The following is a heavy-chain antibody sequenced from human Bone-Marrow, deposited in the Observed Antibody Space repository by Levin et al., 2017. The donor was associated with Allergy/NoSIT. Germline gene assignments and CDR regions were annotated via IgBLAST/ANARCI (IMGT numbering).Heavy chain of an antibody. CDR3: ARGVFDQPFHT. Sequence: PGGSLRLSCAASGFTVSSNYMSWVRQAPGKGLEWVSILYANGDTYYADSVWGRFTVSRDNSKNTVFLQMNRLRVAETAVSVCARGVFDQPFHTWGQGILVTVSS. CDR2: LYANGDT. J-gene: IGHJ5*01. CDR1: GFTVSSNY. V-gene: IGHV3-53*01.